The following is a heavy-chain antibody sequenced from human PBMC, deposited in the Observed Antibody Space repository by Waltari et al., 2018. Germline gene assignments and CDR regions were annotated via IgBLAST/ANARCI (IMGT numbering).Heavy chain of an antibody. Sequence: QVQLVQSGAEVKKPGASVKVSCKAAGYTFTSYAMHWVRQAPGQRLGWMGWINAGNGNTKYSQKFQGRVTITRDTSASTAYMELSSLRSEDTAVYYCARVGPGYCSSTSCYAIYFDYWGQGTLVTVSS. J-gene: IGHJ4*02. CDR1: GYTFTSYA. CDR2: INAGNGNT. V-gene: IGHV1-3*01. D-gene: IGHD2-2*01. CDR3: ARVGPGYCSSTSCYAIYFDY.